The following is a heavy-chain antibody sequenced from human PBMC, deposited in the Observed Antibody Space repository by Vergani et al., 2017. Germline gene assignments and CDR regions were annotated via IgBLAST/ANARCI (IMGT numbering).Heavy chain of an antibody. CDR3: ARDCTSGGCPDNYGMDV. J-gene: IGHJ6*02. Sequence: QVQLVESGGGLVKPGGSLRLSCVASGFIFSDFSMSWVRQAPGKGLEWVAFIGSSGPYINYADSVKGRFIISRDNTNNSLFLQLRSLRAEDAAVYYCARDCTSGGCPDNYGMDVWGQGATVTVSS. CDR1: GFIFSDFS. CDR2: IGSSGPYI. D-gene: IGHD2-8*01. V-gene: IGHV3-11*06.